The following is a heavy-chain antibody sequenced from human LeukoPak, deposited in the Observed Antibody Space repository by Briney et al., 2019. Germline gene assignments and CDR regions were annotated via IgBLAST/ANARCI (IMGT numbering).Heavy chain of an antibody. CDR3: AIPLVADPSFY. CDR1: GFTFSRYG. Sequence: PGRSLRLSCAASGFTFSRYGMHWVRQAPGKGLEWVAVIWYDGSNEYYADSVKGRFTIFRDNSKKTLHLQMNSLRAEDTAVYYCAIPLVADPSFYSGQGDLVTVSS. D-gene: IGHD5-12*01. J-gene: IGHJ4*02. V-gene: IGHV3-33*01. CDR2: IWYDGSNE.